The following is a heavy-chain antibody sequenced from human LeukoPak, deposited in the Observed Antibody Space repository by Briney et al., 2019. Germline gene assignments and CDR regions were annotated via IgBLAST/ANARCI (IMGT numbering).Heavy chain of an antibody. D-gene: IGHD6-13*01. J-gene: IGHJ4*02. Sequence: GGSLRLSCAASGFTFSSYGMHWVRQAPGKGLEWVAVISYDGNNRYSADSVKGRFTISRDNSKNTLYLQMNSLRAEDTAVYYCAKDQDIAAADYYFDYWGQGTLVTVSS. V-gene: IGHV3-30*18. CDR1: GFTFSSYG. CDR2: ISYDGNNR. CDR3: AKDQDIAAADYYFDY.